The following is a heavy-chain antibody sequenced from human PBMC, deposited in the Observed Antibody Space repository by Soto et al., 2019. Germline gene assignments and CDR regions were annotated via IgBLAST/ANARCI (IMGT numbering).Heavy chain of an antibody. Sequence: QVQLQESGPGLVKPSETLSLTCTVSGGSVSSGSYFWSWIRQPPGKGLEWIGYIYYSGSTNYNPSLTSRVTISVDTSKNQFSLKLSSVTAADTAVYYCARDAGRYYDSTGYEFDYWGQGTLVTVSS. J-gene: IGHJ4*02. D-gene: IGHD3-22*01. CDR2: IYYSGST. CDR1: GGSVSSGSYF. CDR3: ARDAGRYYDSTGYEFDY. V-gene: IGHV4-61*01.